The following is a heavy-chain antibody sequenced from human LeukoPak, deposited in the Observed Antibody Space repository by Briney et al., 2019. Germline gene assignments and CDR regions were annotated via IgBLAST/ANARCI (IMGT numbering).Heavy chain of an antibody. D-gene: IGHD4/OR15-4a*01. CDR2: ISGSGANT. V-gene: IGHV3-23*01. CDR3: AKDILGALYWYFDL. J-gene: IGHJ2*01. CDR1: GFTFSSYA. Sequence: GGSLRLSCAASGFTFSSYAMSWLRQARGKGLEWVSVISGSGANTYYADSVKGRFTISRNNSNHTLYLQMNSLRAEDTAVYYCAKDILGALYWYFDLWGRGTLVTVSS.